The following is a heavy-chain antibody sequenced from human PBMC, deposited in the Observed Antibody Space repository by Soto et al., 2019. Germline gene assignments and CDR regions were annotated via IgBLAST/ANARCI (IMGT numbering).Heavy chain of an antibody. Sequence: KASETLSLTCAVSGYSISSGYYWGWIRQPPGKGLEWIGSIYHSGSTYYNPSLKSRVTISVDTSKNQFSLKLSSVTAADTAVYYCARDRGGCSSTSCYSLVFYYYYGMDVWGQGTTVTVSS. CDR2: IYHSGST. CDR1: GYSISSGYY. V-gene: IGHV4-38-2*02. CDR3: ARDRGGCSSTSCYSLVFYYYYGMDV. J-gene: IGHJ6*02. D-gene: IGHD2-2*01.